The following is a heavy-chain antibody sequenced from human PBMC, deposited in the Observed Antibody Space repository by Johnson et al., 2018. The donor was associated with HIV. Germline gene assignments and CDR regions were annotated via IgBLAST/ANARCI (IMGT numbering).Heavy chain of an antibody. CDR2: IRSKTYGGTT. CDR1: GFTFGDYA. CDR3: ARGGYYDILTGYYALAAFDI. D-gene: IGHD3-9*01. Sequence: VQLVESGGGLVQPGRSLRLSCTASGFTFGDYAMSWVRQAPGKGLEWVGFIRSKTYGGTTEYAASVKGRFTIARDDSKNSLYLQMNSLKTEDTAVYYCARGGYYDILTGYYALAAFDIWGQGTMVTVSS. V-gene: IGHV3-49*04. J-gene: IGHJ3*02.